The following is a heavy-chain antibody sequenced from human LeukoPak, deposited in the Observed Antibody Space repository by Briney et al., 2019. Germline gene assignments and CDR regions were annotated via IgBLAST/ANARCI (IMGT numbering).Heavy chain of an antibody. Sequence: SVKVSCKASGGTFSSYAISWVRQAPGQGLEWMGRIIPILGIANYAQKFQGRVTITADKSTSTAYMELSSLRSEDTAVYYCASSVPITMVRGDILNFDYWGQGTLVTVSS. CDR1: GGTFSSYA. J-gene: IGHJ4*02. CDR3: ASSVPITMVRGDILNFDY. D-gene: IGHD3-10*01. V-gene: IGHV1-69*04. CDR2: IIPILGIA.